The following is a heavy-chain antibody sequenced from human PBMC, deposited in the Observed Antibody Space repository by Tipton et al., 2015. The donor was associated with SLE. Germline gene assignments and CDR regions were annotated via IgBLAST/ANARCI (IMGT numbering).Heavy chain of an antibody. Sequence: TLSLTCTVSGGSISDHYWLWIRQPPGKGLEWIGYIYFSGRTNYNPSLRSRVTMSLDTSKNQFSLRLNSVTAADTAVYYCARVLTGTSTFDYWGQGTLVTVSS. D-gene: IGHD1-7*01. CDR3: ARVLTGTSTFDY. CDR1: GGSISDHY. V-gene: IGHV4-59*11. J-gene: IGHJ4*02. CDR2: IYFSGRT.